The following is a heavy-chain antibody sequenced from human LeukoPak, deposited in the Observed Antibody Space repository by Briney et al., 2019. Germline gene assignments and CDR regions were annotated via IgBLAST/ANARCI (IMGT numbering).Heavy chain of an antibody. J-gene: IGHJ4*02. CDR2: INPNSGGT. CDR3: ASPLGSGGDWLLGY. V-gene: IGHV1-2*02. D-gene: IGHD2-21*01. Sequence: GASVKVSCKASGYTFTGYYMHWVRQAPGQGLEWMGWINPNSGGTNYARKFQGRVTMTRDTSISTAYMELSRLRSDDTAVYYCASPLGSGGDWLLGYWGQGTLVTVSS. CDR1: GYTFTGYY.